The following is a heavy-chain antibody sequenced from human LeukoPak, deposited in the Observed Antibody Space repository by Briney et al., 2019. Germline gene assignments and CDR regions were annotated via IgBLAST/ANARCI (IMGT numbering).Heavy chain of an antibody. J-gene: IGHJ5*02. CDR1: GGSISSGGYY. V-gene: IGHV4-31*03. Sequence: SQTLSLTCTVSGGSISSGGYYWSWIRQHPGKGLEWIGYIYYSGSTYYNPSLKSRVTISVDTSKNQFSLKLSSVTAADTAVYYCAREIRGVVYWFDPWGQGTLVTVSS. CDR2: IYYSGST. D-gene: IGHD3-10*01. CDR3: AREIRGVVYWFDP.